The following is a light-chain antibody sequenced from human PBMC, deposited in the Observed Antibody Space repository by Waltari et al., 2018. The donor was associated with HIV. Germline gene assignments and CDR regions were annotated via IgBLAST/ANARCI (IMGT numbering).Light chain of an antibody. V-gene: IGLV1-44*01. Sequence: SLLAQPPSASGPPGPTVIISCTGNTSTITYIALTWYQHYPASAPKLLIYMNNGRPSGVPNRFAGSRSGTTASLTITGLQVEDEAEYYCASYDDNISGVFGAGTTLTVL. J-gene: IGLJ3*02. CDR2: MNN. CDR1: TSTITYIA. CDR3: ASYDDNISGV.